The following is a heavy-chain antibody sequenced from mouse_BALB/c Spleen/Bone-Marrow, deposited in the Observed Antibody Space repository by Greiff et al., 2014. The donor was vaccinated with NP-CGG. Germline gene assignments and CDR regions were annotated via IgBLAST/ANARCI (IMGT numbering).Heavy chain of an antibody. J-gene: IGHJ3*01. CDR1: GFNIKDTY. CDR2: IDPANGNT. CDR3: AAYYYGRSQFAY. V-gene: IGHV14-3*02. D-gene: IGHD1-1*01. Sequence: VQLKESGAELVKPGASVKLSSTASGFNIKDTYMHWVKQRPEQGLEWIGRIDPANGNTKYDPKFQGKATITADTSSNTAYLQLSSLTAEATAFYYRAAYYYGRSQFAYWGQGTLVPVSA.